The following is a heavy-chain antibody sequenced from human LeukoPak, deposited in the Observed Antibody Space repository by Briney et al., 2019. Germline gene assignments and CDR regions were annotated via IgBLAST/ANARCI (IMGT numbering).Heavy chain of an antibody. J-gene: IGHJ3*02. Sequence: SETLSLTCTVSGGSISSGSYYWSWIRQPPGKGLEWIGYIYYSGSTNYNPSLKSRVTISVDTSKNQFSLKLSSVTAADTAVYYCARSISYSSTFIHDAFDIWGQGTMVTVSS. CDR3: ARSISYSSTFIHDAFDI. CDR2: IYYSGST. D-gene: IGHD6-13*01. V-gene: IGHV4-61*01. CDR1: GGSISSGSYY.